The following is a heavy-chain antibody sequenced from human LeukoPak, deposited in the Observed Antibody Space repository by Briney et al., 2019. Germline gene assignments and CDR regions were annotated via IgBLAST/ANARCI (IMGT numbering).Heavy chain of an antibody. CDR3: ARDLKGYCSSTSCYVGDAFDI. J-gene: IGHJ3*02. CDR2: IYTSGST. Sequence: SETLSLTCTVSGGSISSGSYYWSWIRQPAGKGLEWIGRIYTSGSTNYNPSLKSRVTISVDTSKNQFSLKLSSVTAADTDVYYCARDLKGYCSSTSCYVGDAFDIWGQGTMVTVSS. CDR1: GGSISSGSYY. D-gene: IGHD2-2*01. V-gene: IGHV4-61*02.